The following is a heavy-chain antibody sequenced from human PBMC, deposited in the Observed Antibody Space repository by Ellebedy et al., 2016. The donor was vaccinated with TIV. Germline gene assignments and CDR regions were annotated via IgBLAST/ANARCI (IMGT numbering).Heavy chain of an antibody. CDR3: ASDDWGPAGP. V-gene: IGHV3-74*01. Sequence: GESLKISCAASGFTFSTYWMHWVRQAPGKGLMWVSRINTDGSSTGYADSVKGRFTISRDNATNTLYLQMNGLRAEDTAVYYCASDDWGPAGPWGQGTLVTVSS. CDR1: GFTFSTYW. D-gene: IGHD3-9*01. CDR2: INTDGSST. J-gene: IGHJ5*02.